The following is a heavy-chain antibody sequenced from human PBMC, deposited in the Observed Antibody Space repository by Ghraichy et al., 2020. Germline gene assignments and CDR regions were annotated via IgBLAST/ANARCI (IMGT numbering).Heavy chain of an antibody. J-gene: IGHJ2*01. V-gene: IGHV3-7*03. CDR2: IKQDGSEK. CDR3: ARGKPQINDYGDNQNWYFDL. D-gene: IGHD4-17*01. Sequence: GGSLRLSCAASGFTFSSYWMSWVRQAPGKGLEWVANIKQDGSEKYYVDSVKGRFTISRDNAKNSLYLQMNSLRAEDTTVYYCARGKPQINDYGDNQNWYFDLWGRGTLVTVSS. CDR1: GFTFSSYW.